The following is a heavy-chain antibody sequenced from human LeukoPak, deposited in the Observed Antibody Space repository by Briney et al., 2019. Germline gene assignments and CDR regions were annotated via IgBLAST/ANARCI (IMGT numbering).Heavy chain of an antibody. V-gene: IGHV1-3*01. CDR3: ARDRLTGDQTWNWFDT. D-gene: IGHD7-27*01. CDR1: GYTFTNCG. Sequence: ASVKVSCKASGYTFTNCGIHWVRQAPGQRLEWMGWINAGNGDTKYSQKFQGRVTITADESTSTAYMELSSLRSEDAAVYYCARDRLTGDQTWNWFDTWGQGTLVTVSS. J-gene: IGHJ5*02. CDR2: INAGNGDT.